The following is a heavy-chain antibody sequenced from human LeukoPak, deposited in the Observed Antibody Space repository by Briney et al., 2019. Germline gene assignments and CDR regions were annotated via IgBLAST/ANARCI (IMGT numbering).Heavy chain of an antibody. CDR1: GGSFSGYY. D-gene: IGHD3-10*01. CDR2: INHSGST. V-gene: IGHV4-34*01. CDR3: ARGLPYGTGNSYYYMDV. J-gene: IGHJ6*03. Sequence: SETLSLTCAVYGGSFSGYYWSWIRQPPGKGLEWIGEINHSGSTNYNPSLKSRVTISVDTSKNQFSLKLSSVTAADTAVYYCARGLPYGTGNSYYYMDVWGKGTTVTVSS.